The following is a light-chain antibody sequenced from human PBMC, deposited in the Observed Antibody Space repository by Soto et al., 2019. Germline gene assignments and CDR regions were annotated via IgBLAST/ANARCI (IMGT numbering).Light chain of an antibody. Sequence: EIVMTQSPATLSVSPGDRATLSFRASQSVSSYLAWYQQKPGQAPRLLIYDASNRATGIPARFSGSGSGTDFTPTISSLEPEDFAVYYCQQRSNWPLTFGPGTKVDIK. J-gene: IGKJ3*01. CDR2: DAS. V-gene: IGKV3-11*01. CDR3: QQRSNWPLT. CDR1: QSVSSY.